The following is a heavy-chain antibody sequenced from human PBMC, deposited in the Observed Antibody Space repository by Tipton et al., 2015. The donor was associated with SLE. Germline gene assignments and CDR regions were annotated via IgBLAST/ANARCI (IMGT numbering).Heavy chain of an antibody. J-gene: IGHJ4*02. CDR2: IYHSGST. Sequence: TLSLTCAVSGYSISSGYYWGWIRQPPGKGLEWIGSIYHSGSTYYNPSPKSRVTISVDTSKNQFSLKLNSVTAADTAVYYCARGRAYGANSGDYWGQGTLVTVSS. CDR3: ARGRAYGANSGDY. V-gene: IGHV4-38-2*01. CDR1: GYSISSGYY. D-gene: IGHD4/OR15-4a*01.